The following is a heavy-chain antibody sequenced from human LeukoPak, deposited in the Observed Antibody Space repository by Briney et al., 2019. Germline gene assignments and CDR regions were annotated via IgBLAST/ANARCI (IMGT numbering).Heavy chain of an antibody. CDR3: ARDGEMATDY. Sequence: GASVKVSCKASGGTFSSYAISWVRQAPGQELEWMGGIIPIFGTANYAQKFQGRVTITADESTSTAYMELSSLRSEDTAVYYCARDGEMATDYWGQGTLVTVSS. V-gene: IGHV1-69*13. D-gene: IGHD5-24*01. CDR1: GGTFSSYA. CDR2: IIPIFGTA. J-gene: IGHJ4*02.